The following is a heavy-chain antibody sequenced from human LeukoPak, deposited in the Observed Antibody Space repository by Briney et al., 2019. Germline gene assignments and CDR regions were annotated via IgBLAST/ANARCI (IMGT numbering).Heavy chain of an antibody. Sequence: ASVKFSCKASGYTFTSYGISWVRQAPGQGLEGMGWISAYNGNTNYAQKLQGRVTMTTDTSTSTAYMELRSLRSDDTAVYYCARDLDGVVVVTAIPDYWGQGTLVTVSS. D-gene: IGHD2-21*02. CDR2: ISAYNGNT. V-gene: IGHV1-18*01. J-gene: IGHJ4*02. CDR1: GYTFTSYG. CDR3: ARDLDGVVVVTAIPDY.